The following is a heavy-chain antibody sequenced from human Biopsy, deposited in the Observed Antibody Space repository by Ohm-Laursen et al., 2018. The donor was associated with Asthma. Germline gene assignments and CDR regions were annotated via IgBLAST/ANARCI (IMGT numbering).Heavy chain of an antibody. Sequence: ASVKVSCKASGYPFTDYYVHWVRQAPGQGLEWMGRIDPYSGGTNYAQKFLGRVTMTRDTSVNTAFMVLSRLRSDDTAVYYCARIKIRIGAGTDRYFDLWGRGTLVTVSS. CDR2: IDPYSGGT. D-gene: IGHD3-16*01. J-gene: IGHJ2*01. CDR1: GYPFTDYY. CDR3: ARIKIRIGAGTDRYFDL. V-gene: IGHV1-2*06.